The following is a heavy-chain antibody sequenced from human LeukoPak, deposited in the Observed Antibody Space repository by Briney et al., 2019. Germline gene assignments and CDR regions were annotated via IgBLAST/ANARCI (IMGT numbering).Heavy chain of an antibody. CDR1: GYTFTGYY. CDR2: INPNSGGA. J-gene: IGHJ5*02. D-gene: IGHD6-6*01. CDR3: ARDGSSSSLNWFDP. V-gene: IGHV1-2*02. Sequence: ASAKVSCKASGYTFTGYYMHWVRQAPGQGLEWMGCINPNSGGANYAQKFQGRVTMTRDTSISTAYMELSRLRSDDTAVYYCARDGSSSSLNWFDPWGQGTLVTVSS.